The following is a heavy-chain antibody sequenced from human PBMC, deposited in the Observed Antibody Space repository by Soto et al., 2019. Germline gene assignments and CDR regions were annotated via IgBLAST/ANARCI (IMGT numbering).Heavy chain of an antibody. J-gene: IGHJ6*02. CDR3: ARLLMTTVTTGNGGYYYYGMDV. Sequence: GASLKISCKGSGYSFTSYWIGWVRQMPGKGLEWMGIIYPGDSDTRYSPSFQGQVTISADKSISTAYLQWSSLKASDTAMYYCARLLMTTVTTGNGGYYYYGMDVWGQGTTVTVSS. V-gene: IGHV5-51*01. CDR1: GYSFTSYW. D-gene: IGHD4-17*01. CDR2: IYPGDSDT.